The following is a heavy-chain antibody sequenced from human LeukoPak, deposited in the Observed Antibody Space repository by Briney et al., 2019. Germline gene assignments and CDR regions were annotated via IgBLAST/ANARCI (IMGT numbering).Heavy chain of an antibody. J-gene: IGHJ6*03. CDR3: AREPIAASGYYYYYMDV. CDR2: IIPIFGTA. D-gene: IGHD6-13*01. V-gene: IGHV1-69*05. CDR1: GGTFSSYA. Sequence: SVKVSCKASGGTFSSYAISWVRQAPGQGLEWMGGIIPIFGTANYAQKFQGRVTITTDESTSTAYMELSSLRSEDTAVYYCAREPIAASGYYYYYMDVWGKGTTVTVSS.